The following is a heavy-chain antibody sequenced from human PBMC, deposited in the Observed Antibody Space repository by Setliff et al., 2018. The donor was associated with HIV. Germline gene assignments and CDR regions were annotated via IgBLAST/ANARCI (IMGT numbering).Heavy chain of an antibody. D-gene: IGHD5-12*01. Sequence: PGESLKISCKASGYTFTNYWVGWVRQMPGNGLEWVGLIWPDDSDTIYSPSFQGQVTISADKSISTAYLQWSSLKASDTAMYYCARRDGYNQIGYYFDYWGQGTLVTVSS. CDR3: ARRDGYNQIGYYFDY. CDR2: IWPDDSDT. J-gene: IGHJ4*02. CDR1: GYTFTNYW. V-gene: IGHV5-51*01.